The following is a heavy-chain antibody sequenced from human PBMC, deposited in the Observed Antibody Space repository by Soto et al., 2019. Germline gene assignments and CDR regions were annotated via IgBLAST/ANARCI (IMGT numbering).Heavy chain of an antibody. CDR3: ARIIGTYCGGDCSPWDDY. D-gene: IGHD2-21*02. CDR1: GVTFTSYT. V-gene: IGHV1-69*12. CDR2: ITPIFNSA. J-gene: IGHJ4*02. Sequence: QVHLVQSGAEVKKPGSSVKVSCKISGVTFTSYTIGWVRQAPGQGLEWMGGITPIFNSANYARKFQGRISISADDSTNTAHMELRSLSSEDSAMYYWARIIGTYCGGDCSPWDDYWGQGTLVTVSS.